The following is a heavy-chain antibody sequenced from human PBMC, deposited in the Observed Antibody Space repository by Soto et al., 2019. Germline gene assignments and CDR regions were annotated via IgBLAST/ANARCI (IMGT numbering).Heavy chain of an antibody. V-gene: IGHV1-8*01. Sequence: QVQLVQSGAEVKKPGASVKVSCKASGYTFTSYDINWVRQATGQGLEWMGWMNPNSGNTGYAQKFQGRATMTRNTSISTAYLELRSLRSEDTAVYYCARGKRGSNSVYYYYYYMDVLGKGTTVTVSS. D-gene: IGHD4-4*01. CDR1: GYTFTSYD. J-gene: IGHJ6*03. CDR2: MNPNSGNT. CDR3: ARGKRGSNSVYYYYYYMDV.